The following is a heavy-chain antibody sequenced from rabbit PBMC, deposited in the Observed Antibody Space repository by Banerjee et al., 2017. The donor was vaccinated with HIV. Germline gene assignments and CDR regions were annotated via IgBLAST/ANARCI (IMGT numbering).Heavy chain of an antibody. CDR3: VRNYGTGSYDL. CDR1: GFSISSSYW. J-gene: IGHJ4*01. Sequence: QEQLEESGGDLVKPEGSLTLTCTASGFSISSSYWICWVRQAPGKGLEWIACIYGGSSGSTYYASWAKGRFTISKTSSTTVALQMTSLTAADTATYFCVRNYGTGSYDLWGPGTLVTVS. CDR2: IYGGSSGST. V-gene: IGHV1S45*01. D-gene: IGHD7-1*01.